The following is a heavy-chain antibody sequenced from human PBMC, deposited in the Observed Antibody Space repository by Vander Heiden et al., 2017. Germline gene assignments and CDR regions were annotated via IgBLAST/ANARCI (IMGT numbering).Heavy chain of an antibody. CDR2: INPNSGGT. J-gene: IGHJ4*02. CDR3: AATYYYDSSGWRFFDY. CDR1: GCTFTAYY. Sequence: HEKLVQSGPEVTKPGPSVTHSCTASGCTFTAYYMHWVRQAPGQGLEWMGWINPNSGGTNYAQKFQGRVTMTRDTSISTAYMELSRLRSDDTAVYYCAATYYYDSSGWRFFDYWGQGTLVTVSS. D-gene: IGHD3-22*01. V-gene: IGHV1-2*02.